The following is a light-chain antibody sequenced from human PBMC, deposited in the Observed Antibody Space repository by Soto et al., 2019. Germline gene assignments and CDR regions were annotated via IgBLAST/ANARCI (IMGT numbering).Light chain of an antibody. CDR3: QFHDSSLGGSYV. CDR1: SSNIGAGYD. J-gene: IGLJ1*01. CDR2: GNS. V-gene: IGLV1-40*01. Sequence: QSVLTQPPSVSGAPGQRVTISCTGSSSNIGAGYDVHWYQQLPGTAPKLLLYGNSNRPSGVPDRFSGSKSGTSASLAITWLQAEDEACYYCQFHDSSLGGSYVFRTWTKLTVL.